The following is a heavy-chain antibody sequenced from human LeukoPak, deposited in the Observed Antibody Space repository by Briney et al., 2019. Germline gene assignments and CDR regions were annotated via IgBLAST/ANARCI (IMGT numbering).Heavy chain of an antibody. D-gene: IGHD2-2*01. CDR2: ISISSRRI. V-gene: IGHV3-48*01. Sequence: GGSLRLSCAASGFTFSTYSMNWVRQAPGKGLEWVSYISISSRRIFYAGSVEGRFTISRDNAKNSLYLQTNNLRAEDTAIYYCTSNLPGYSSSWPDYWGQGTLVTVSS. CDR3: TSNLPGYSSSWPDY. CDR1: GFTFSTYS. J-gene: IGHJ4*02.